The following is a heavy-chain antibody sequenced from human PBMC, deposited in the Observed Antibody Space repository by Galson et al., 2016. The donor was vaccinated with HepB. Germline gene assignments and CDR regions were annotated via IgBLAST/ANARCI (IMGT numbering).Heavy chain of an antibody. CDR1: GFIFSSYG. V-gene: IGHV3-33*01. J-gene: IGHJ4*02. D-gene: IGHD4-23*01. CDR2: IWNDGSNQ. Sequence: SLRLSCAASGFIFSSYGMHWVRQAPGKGLEWVAVIWNDGSNQYYVDSAKGRFTISRDNPKNTLYLQMNSLRAEDTAVYYCAREGMTTVAMLDYWGQGTLVTVAS. CDR3: AREGMTTVAMLDY.